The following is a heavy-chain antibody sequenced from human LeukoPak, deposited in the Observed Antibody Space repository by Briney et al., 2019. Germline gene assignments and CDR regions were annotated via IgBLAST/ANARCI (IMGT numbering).Heavy chain of an antibody. D-gene: IGHD2-2*02. J-gene: IGHJ4*02. V-gene: IGHV3-11*01. CDR1: GFTFSDYY. Sequence: GGSLRLSCAASGFTFSDYYMSWIRQAPGKGLEWVSYISSSGSTIYYADSVKGRFTISRDNAKNSLYLQMNSLRAEDTAVYYCARDLSVRSCSSTSCHTGAIDYWGQGTLVTVSS. CDR3: ARDLSVRSCSSTSCHTGAIDY. CDR2: ISSSGSTI.